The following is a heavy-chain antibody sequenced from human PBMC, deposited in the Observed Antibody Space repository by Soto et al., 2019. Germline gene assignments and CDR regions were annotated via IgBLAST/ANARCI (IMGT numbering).Heavy chain of an antibody. D-gene: IGHD3-3*01. J-gene: IGHJ6*02. CDR3: ANNFWSGSWDLDYYYYYGMDV. V-gene: IGHV3-23*01. Sequence: GGSLRLSCAASGFTFSSYAMSWVRQAPGKGLEWVSAISGSGGSTYYADSVKGRFTISRDNSKNTLYLQMNSLRAEDTAVYCCANNFWSGSWDLDYYYYYGMDVWGQGTTVTVSS. CDR2: ISGSGGST. CDR1: GFTFSSYA.